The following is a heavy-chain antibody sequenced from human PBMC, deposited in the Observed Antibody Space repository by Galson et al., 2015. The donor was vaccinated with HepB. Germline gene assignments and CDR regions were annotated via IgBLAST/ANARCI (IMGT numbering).Heavy chain of an antibody. CDR3: ARGVPGDCRGGSCYSGPEYFQH. D-gene: IGHD2-15*01. Sequence: TLSLTCTVSGGSISSGDNYWSWIRQPPGKGLEWIGYIYYSGSTYYNPSVKSRVTISVDTTKNQFSLKLSSVTAADTAVYYCARGVPGDCRGGSCYSGPEYFQHWGQGPLVSVSS. CDR2: IYYSGST. V-gene: IGHV4-30-4*01. J-gene: IGHJ1*01. CDR1: GGSISSGDNY.